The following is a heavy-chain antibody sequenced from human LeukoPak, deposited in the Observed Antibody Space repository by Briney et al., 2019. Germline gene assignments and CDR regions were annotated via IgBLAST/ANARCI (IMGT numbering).Heavy chain of an antibody. D-gene: IGHD3-22*01. CDR1: GDSISSGSYY. Sequence: SDTLSLPCSVSGDSISSGSYYWRWIRQPAGKGLEWIGRIYTYGSPNYNPSLKSRVTISLDTSENHFSLKLSSVTAADTAVYYCARVTTGGYYNYWGQGTLVTVSS. V-gene: IGHV4-61*02. CDR2: IYTYGSP. J-gene: IGHJ4*02. CDR3: ARVTTGGYYNY.